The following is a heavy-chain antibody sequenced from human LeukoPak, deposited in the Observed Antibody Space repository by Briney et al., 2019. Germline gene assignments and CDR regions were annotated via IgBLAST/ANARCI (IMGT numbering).Heavy chain of an antibody. J-gene: IGHJ4*02. V-gene: IGHV3-23*01. D-gene: IGHD2-21*01. CDR3: AKAPVTSCRGAYCYPFDS. CDR2: TSSSDAGT. CDR1: GFTLSTYA. Sequence: GGSLRLSCAASGFTLSTYAMSWVRQTPGKGLEWVAATSSSDAGTYHADSVRGQFTISRDNSKNTLYLQMNSLRAEDAAVYFCAKAPVTSCRGAYCYPFDSWGQGTLVTAS.